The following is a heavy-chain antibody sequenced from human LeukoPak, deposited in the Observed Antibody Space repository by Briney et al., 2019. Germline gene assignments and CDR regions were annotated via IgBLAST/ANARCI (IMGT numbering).Heavy chain of an antibody. Sequence: ASVKVSCKASGYTLTDYYMHWVRQAPGQGLECMGWINPNSGGTNYAQKFQGRVTMTRDTSISTAYMELSRLRSDDTAVYYCARASYYYDSSGYPGYYFDYWGQGTLVTVSS. CDR3: ARASYYYDSSGYPGYYFDY. D-gene: IGHD3-22*01. CDR1: GYTLTDYY. J-gene: IGHJ4*02. V-gene: IGHV1-2*02. CDR2: INPNSGGT.